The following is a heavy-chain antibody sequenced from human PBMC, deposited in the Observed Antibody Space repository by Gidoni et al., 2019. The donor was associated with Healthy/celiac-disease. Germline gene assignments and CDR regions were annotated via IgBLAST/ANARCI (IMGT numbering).Heavy chain of an antibody. CDR1: GFTFSSYG. V-gene: IGHV3-33*01. CDR2: IWYDGSKK. CDR3: ARDPKAYYYGMDV. Sequence: QVQLVESGGGVVQPGRSLRLSCAASGFTFSSYGMHWVRQAPGKGLEWVAVIWYDGSKKYYADSVKGRFTISRDNSKNTLYLQMNSLRAEDTAVYYCARDPKAYYYGMDVWGQGTTVTVSS. J-gene: IGHJ6*02.